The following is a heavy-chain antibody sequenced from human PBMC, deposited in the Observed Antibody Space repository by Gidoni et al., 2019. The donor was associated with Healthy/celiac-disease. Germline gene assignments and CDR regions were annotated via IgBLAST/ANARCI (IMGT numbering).Heavy chain of an antibody. CDR1: GGSCGGYY. V-gene: IGHV4-34*01. J-gene: IGHJ6*02. CDR3: ARGRGYGMDV. CDR2: SNHSGST. Sequence: QVQLQQCGAGLLKPSETLSLTCAVYGGSCGGYYGSGIRQLPVNGLEWIGESNHSGSTNYNPSLKSRVTISVDTSKNQFSLKLSSVIAAATAVYSCARGRGYGMDVWGQGTTATVSS.